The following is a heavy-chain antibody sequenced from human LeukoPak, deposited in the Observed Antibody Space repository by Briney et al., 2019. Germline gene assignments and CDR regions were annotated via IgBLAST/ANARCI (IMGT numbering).Heavy chain of an antibody. V-gene: IGHV3-21*01. J-gene: IGHJ3*02. Sequence: GGSLRLSCAASGFTFSSYSMNWVRQAPGKGLEWVSSISSSSSYIYYADSVKGRFTISRDNAKNSLYLQMNSLRAEDTAVYYCAREHMYYYDSSGYYAFDIWGQGTMDTVSS. CDR1: GFTFSSYS. D-gene: IGHD3-22*01. CDR2: ISSSSSYI. CDR3: AREHMYYYDSSGYYAFDI.